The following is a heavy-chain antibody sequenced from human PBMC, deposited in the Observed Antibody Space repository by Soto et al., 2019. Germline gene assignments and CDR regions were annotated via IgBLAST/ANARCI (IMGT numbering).Heavy chain of an antibody. V-gene: IGHV4-34*01. CDR1: GGSFSGYY. CDR2: INHSGST. D-gene: IGHD5-12*01. Sequence: SETLSLTCAVYGGSFSGYYLSWIRQPPGKGLEWIGEINHSGSTNYNPSLKSRVTISVDTSKNQFSLKLNSVTAADTAVYYCASAVATSITFGYWGQGTLVTVSS. J-gene: IGHJ4*02. CDR3: ASAVATSITFGY.